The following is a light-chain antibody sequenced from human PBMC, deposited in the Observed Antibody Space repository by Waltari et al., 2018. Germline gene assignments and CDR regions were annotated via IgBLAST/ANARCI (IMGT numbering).Light chain of an antibody. Sequence: EIVLTQSPGTLSSSPGERATLSCRASPSVSSSYLAWYQQKPGQAPRLLIYGASSRATGITDRFSGSGSGTDFTLTISRLEPEDFAVYYCQQYGRSPRTFGQGTTVEIK. J-gene: IGKJ1*01. V-gene: IGKV3-20*01. CDR2: GAS. CDR3: QQYGRSPRT. CDR1: PSVSSSY.